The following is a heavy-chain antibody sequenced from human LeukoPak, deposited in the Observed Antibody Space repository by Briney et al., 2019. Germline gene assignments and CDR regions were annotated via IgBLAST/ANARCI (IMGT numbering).Heavy chain of an antibody. CDR1: GFTFSYFW. V-gene: IGHV3-7*01. CDR2: INPDGSEK. D-gene: IGHD6-19*01. CDR3: ARCSGWAFKN. Sequence: PGGSLRLSCAASGFTFSYFWMSWVRQAPGKGLEWVANINPDGSEKNYVDSVKGRFTISRDSAKNSLYLQMDSLRAEDTAICYCARCSGWAFKNWGQGNLVTVSS. J-gene: IGHJ4*02.